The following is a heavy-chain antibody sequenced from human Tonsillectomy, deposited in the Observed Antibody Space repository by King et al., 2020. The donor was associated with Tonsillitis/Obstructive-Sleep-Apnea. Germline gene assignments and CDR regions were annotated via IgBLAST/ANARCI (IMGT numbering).Heavy chain of an antibody. J-gene: IGHJ3*02. CDR2: IYYTRST. CDR1: GGSISSYY. Sequence: VQLQESGPGLVKPSETLSLTCTVSGGSISSYYWSWIRQPPGKGLEWIGYIYYTRSTNYNPSLKSRVTISVDTSKNQLSLKLSSVTAADTAVYYCARDLEPDAFDIWGQGTMVTVSS. D-gene: IGHD1-1*01. V-gene: IGHV4-59*01. CDR3: ARDLEPDAFDI.